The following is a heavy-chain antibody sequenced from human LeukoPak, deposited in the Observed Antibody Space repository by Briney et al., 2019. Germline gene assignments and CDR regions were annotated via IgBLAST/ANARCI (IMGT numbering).Heavy chain of an antibody. D-gene: IGHD3-22*01. V-gene: IGHV1-8*01. CDR2: MNPNSGNT. Sequence: ASVKVSCKASGYTFTSYDINWVRQATGQGLEWMGWMNPNSGNTGYAQEFQGRVTMTRNTSISTAYMELSSLRSEATAVYYCARGEHYYDSSGTEPFDYWGQGTLVTVSS. CDR1: GYTFTSYD. J-gene: IGHJ4*02. CDR3: ARGEHYYDSSGTEPFDY.